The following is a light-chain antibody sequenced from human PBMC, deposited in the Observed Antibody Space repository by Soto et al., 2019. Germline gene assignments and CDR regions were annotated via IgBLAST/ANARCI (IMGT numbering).Light chain of an antibody. Sequence: DIQMTQSPSTLSTSVGDRVTITCRASQSIRTWLAWYQQKPGKAPKLLIYDASSLGSGVPSRFSGSGSGTEFTLTISSLQPDDSATYYCQQYNNFWTFGQGTKVEIK. CDR3: QQYNNFWT. J-gene: IGKJ1*01. CDR2: DAS. V-gene: IGKV1-5*01. CDR1: QSIRTW.